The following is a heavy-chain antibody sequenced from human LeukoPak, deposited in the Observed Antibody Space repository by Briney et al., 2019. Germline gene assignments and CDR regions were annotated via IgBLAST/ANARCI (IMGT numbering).Heavy chain of an antibody. J-gene: IGHJ3*02. V-gene: IGHV3-30-3*01. CDR3: AGGLDGSSWAFDI. CDR2: ISYDGSNK. CDR1: GFTFSNYA. D-gene: IGHD6-13*01. Sequence: GGSLRLSCAASGFTFSNYALHWVRQAPGKGLEWVAVISYDGSNKYYADSVKGRFTISRDNSNNTLYLQMNSLRAEDTAVYYCAGGLDGSSWAFDIWGQGTMVTVSS.